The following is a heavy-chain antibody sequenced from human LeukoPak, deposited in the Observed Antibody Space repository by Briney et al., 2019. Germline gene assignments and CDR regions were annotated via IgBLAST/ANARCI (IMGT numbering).Heavy chain of an antibody. J-gene: IGHJ4*02. CDR3: ARDSYYYDSSGYLILDY. Sequence: GGSLRLSCAASGFTFSSYGMHWVRQAPGKGLEWVAFIRYDGSNKYYADSVKGRFTISRDNSKNTLYLHVNSLRPEDTAVYYCARDSYYYDSSGYLILDYWGQGILVTVSS. V-gene: IGHV3-30*02. D-gene: IGHD3-22*01. CDR1: GFTFSSYG. CDR2: IRYDGSNK.